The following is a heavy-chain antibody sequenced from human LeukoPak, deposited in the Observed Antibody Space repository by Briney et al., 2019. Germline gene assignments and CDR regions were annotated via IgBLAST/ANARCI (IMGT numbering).Heavy chain of an antibody. CDR2: FDPGDAET. CDR3: AAGGVYDLLKY. D-gene: IGHD5/OR15-5a*01. CDR1: GSTLTELS. J-gene: IGHJ4*02. Sequence: GASVKVSCKVHGSTLTELSMHWVRQAPGKGLEWMGGFDPGDAETIYAQKFQGRVTMTEDTSTDTVYMELSSLRSEDTAVYYCAAGGVYDLLKYWGQGALVTVSS. V-gene: IGHV1-24*01.